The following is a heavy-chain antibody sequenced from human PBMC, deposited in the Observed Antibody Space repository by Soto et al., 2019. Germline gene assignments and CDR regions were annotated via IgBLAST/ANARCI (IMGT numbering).Heavy chain of an antibody. CDR2: IHSDGSKT. V-gene: IGHV3-74*01. Sequence: EVQLVESEGGLVQRGGSLRLSCAASGFTFNYYWMHWVRQAPGQGLVRVSHIHSDGSKTTYADSVKGRFTISRDNAKNTLYLQMNSLRAEDTAVYYCVRGDRGGFDLWGQGTAVTVSS. CDR3: VRGDRGGFDL. D-gene: IGHD2-21*02. CDR1: GFTFNYYW. J-gene: IGHJ3*01.